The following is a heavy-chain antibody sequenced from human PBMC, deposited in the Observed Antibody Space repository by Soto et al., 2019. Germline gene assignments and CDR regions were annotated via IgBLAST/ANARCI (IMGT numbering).Heavy chain of an antibody. Sequence: GGSLRLSCAASGFTFRGHSMNWVRQAPGKGLEWVSYIDSTSSTIYYADSVKGRFTISRDNAKNSLYLQMNSLRDDDTAVYYCARDRYYGGDFDSWGQGTLVTVSS. D-gene: IGHD3-3*01. J-gene: IGHJ4*02. V-gene: IGHV3-48*02. CDR2: IDSTSSTI. CDR3: ARDRYYGGDFDS. CDR1: GFTFRGHS.